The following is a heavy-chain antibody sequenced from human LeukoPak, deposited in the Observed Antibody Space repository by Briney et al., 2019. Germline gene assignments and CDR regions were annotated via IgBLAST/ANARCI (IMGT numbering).Heavy chain of an antibody. D-gene: IGHD6-6*01. CDR2: IIPIFGTA. V-gene: IGHV1-69*05. J-gene: IGHJ1*01. CDR3: ARDGSSSSGQYFQH. Sequence: SVKVSCKASGGTFSSYAISWVRQAPGQGLEWMGGIIPIFGTANYAQKFQGRVTMTRDTSTSTVYMELSSLRSEDTAVYYCARDGSSSSGQYFQHWGQGTLVTVSS. CDR1: GGTFSSYA.